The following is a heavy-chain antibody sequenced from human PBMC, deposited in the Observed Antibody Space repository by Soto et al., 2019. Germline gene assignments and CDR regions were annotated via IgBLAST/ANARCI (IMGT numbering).Heavy chain of an antibody. J-gene: IGHJ6*04. CDR3: EKDKFRGTVNPQPVRDV. CDR1: GFIFDDYA. Sequence: EVQLVESGGGLVQPGTSLRLSCVASGFIFDDYAMHWVRQAPGKGLEWVSGTSWNGGRSGYADSVQGRFTISRDNAKNSLFLKMNSRRPEDTAVYYCEKDKFRGTVNPQPVRDVGGKGTPVTVSS. CDR2: TSWNGGRS. V-gene: IGHV3-9*01. D-gene: IGHD4-4*01.